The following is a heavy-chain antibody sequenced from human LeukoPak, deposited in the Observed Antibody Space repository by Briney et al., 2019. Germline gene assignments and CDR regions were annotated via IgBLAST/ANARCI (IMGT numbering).Heavy chain of an antibody. Sequence: GGSLRLSCGAFGFSFIHAWMSWVRQAPGKGLEWVGHSRNKTNSYTTEYAASVKGRFTISRDDSNKSVYLQMNSLKTEDTAVYYCARVGPPGSHTFDIWGQGTMVTVSS. CDR1: GFSFIHAW. V-gene: IGHV3-72*01. CDR3: ARVGPPGSHTFDI. CDR2: SRNKTNSYTT. J-gene: IGHJ3*02.